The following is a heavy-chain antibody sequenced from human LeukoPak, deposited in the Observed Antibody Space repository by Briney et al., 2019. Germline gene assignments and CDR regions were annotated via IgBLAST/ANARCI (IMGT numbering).Heavy chain of an antibody. J-gene: IGHJ4*02. CDR3: AKGWDDFWSGYYVGFDY. V-gene: IGHV3-33*06. CDR2: IWYDGSNK. D-gene: IGHD3-3*01. Sequence: GRSLRLSCAASGFTFSSYGMHWVRQAPGKGLEWVAVIWYDGSNKYYADSVKGRFTISRDNSKNTLYLQMNSLRAEDTAVYYCAKGWDDFWSGYYVGFDYWGQGTLVTVSS. CDR1: GFTFSSYG.